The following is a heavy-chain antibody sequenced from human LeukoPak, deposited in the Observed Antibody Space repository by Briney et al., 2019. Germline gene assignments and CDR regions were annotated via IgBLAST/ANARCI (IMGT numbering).Heavy chain of an antibody. CDR1: GFTFSSYG. CDR3: AKDPQYSSGWYYYYYGMDV. J-gene: IGHJ6*02. D-gene: IGHD6-19*01. CDR2: ISYDGSNK. V-gene: IGHV3-30*18. Sequence: GGSLRLSCAASGFTFSSYGMHWVRQAPGKGLEWEAVISYDGSNKYYADSVKGRFTISRDNSKNTLYLQMNSLRAEDTAVYYCAKDPQYSSGWYYYYYGMDVWGQGTTVTVSS.